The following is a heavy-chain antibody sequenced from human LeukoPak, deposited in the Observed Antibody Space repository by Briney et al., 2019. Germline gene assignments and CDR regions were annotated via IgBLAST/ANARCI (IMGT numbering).Heavy chain of an antibody. CDR1: GCSISSNSYY. V-gene: IGHV4-39*01. D-gene: IGHD5-12*01. Sequence: SETLSLTCTVSGCSISSNSYYWGWIRQPPGKRLEWIGSIYYSGSTYYNPSLKSRVTMSVDTSKNQFSVKLSSVTAADTAVYYCARGYSGYDFLSAFSDYWGQGTLVTVST. J-gene: IGHJ4*02. CDR3: ARGYSGYDFLSAFSDY. CDR2: IYYSGST.